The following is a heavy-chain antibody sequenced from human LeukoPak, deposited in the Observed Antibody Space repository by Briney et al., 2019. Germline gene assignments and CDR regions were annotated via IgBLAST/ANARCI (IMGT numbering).Heavy chain of an antibody. J-gene: IGHJ6*03. V-gene: IGHV3-11*04. CDR1: GFTFSDYY. D-gene: IGHD6-25*01. CDR2: ISSSGTTI. CDR3: ARFAAGGSYYYYMDV. Sequence: PGGSLRLSCAASGFTFSDYYMGWIRQAPGKGLEWVSYISSSGTTIYYADSVKGRFTISRDNAKNSLYLQMNSLRADDTAVYYCARFAAGGSYYYYMDVWGKGTTVTVSS.